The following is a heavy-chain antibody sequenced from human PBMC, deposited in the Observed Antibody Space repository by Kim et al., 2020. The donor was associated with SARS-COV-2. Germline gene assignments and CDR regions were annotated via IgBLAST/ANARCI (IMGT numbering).Heavy chain of an antibody. CDR1: GGSISSYY. D-gene: IGHD3-22*01. J-gene: IGHJ4*02. Sequence: SETLSLTCTVSGGSISSYYWSWIRQPPGKGLEWIGYIYYSGSTNYNPSLKSRVTISVDTSKNQFSLKLSSVTAADTAVYYCARLSSGYYSWYFDYWGQGTLVTVSS. V-gene: IGHV4-59*13. CDR2: IYYSGST. CDR3: ARLSSGYYSWYFDY.